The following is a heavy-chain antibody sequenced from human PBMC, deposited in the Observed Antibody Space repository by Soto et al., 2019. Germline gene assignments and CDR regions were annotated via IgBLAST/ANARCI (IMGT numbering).Heavy chain of an antibody. D-gene: IGHD2-15*01. CDR2: ISYSGDRT. CDR1: GFTFNNHV. Sequence: GGSLRLSCAASGFTFNNHVMSWVRQAPGKGLEWVSDISYSGDRTFYADSAKGWFTISRDNSKNTLYLEMKSLRAEDTAIYYCAKVTIEVPAPGTAVWGQGTTVTVSS. CDR3: AKVTIEVPAPGTAV. J-gene: IGHJ6*02. V-gene: IGHV3-23*01.